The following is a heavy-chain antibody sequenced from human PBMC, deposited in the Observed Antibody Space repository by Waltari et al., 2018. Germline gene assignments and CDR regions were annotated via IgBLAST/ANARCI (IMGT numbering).Heavy chain of an antibody. Sequence: QVQLQESGPGLVKPSETLSLTCTVSGGSISRYYWSWIRQPAGKGLEWIGRIYTSGSTNYNPSLKSRVTMSVDTSKNQFSLKLSSVTAADTAVYYCARDRHRVVGATNWYFDLWGRGTLVTVSS. CDR3: ARDRHRVVGATNWYFDL. CDR2: IYTSGST. D-gene: IGHD1-26*01. V-gene: IGHV4-4*07. CDR1: GGSISRYY. J-gene: IGHJ2*01.